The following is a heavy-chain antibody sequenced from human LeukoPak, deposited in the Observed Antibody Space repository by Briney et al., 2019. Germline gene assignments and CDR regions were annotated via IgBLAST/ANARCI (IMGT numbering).Heavy chain of an antibody. CDR3: ANIAAAGGFDY. V-gene: IGHV3-30*02. D-gene: IGHD6-13*01. J-gene: IGHJ4*02. Sequence: GGSLRLSCAASGFTFSSYGMHWVRQAPGKGLEWVAFIRCDGSNKYYADSVKGRFTISRDNSKNTLYLQMNSLRAEDTAVYYCANIAAAGGFDYWGQGTLVTASS. CDR1: GFTFSSYG. CDR2: IRCDGSNK.